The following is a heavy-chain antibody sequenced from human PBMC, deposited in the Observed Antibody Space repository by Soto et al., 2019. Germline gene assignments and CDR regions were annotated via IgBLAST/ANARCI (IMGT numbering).Heavy chain of an antibody. J-gene: IGHJ5*02. CDR3: ATQRAALSPVDP. CDR2: IVPMFGTT. D-gene: IGHD6-25*01. CDR1: GGIFSSYA. V-gene: IGHV1-69*06. Sequence: QVHLEQSGAEVKMPGSSVKVACKTSGGIFSSYAFNWVRPAPGNGLEWMGRIVPMFGTTNYTQKPRGVLTITADRSSSAAYLELSGLRSDATAMYYCATQRAALSPVDPWGQGDLGTVSA.